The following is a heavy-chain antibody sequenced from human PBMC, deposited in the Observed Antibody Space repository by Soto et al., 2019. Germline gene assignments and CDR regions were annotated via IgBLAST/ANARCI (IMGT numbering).Heavy chain of an antibody. CDR3: ALLSGSGSYYTHYYYYGMDV. CDR2: IYQSGST. CDR1: GGYISSSNW. J-gene: IGHJ6*02. Sequence: SQNLSHTCDVSGGYISSSNWWSWVRQPPGKGLEWIGEIYQSGSTNYNPSLKSRDTISVDKSKIQFSLKLSFVTAADTAVYYCALLSGSGSYYTHYYYYGMDVWGQGTTVT. D-gene: IGHD3-10*01. V-gene: IGHV4-4*02.